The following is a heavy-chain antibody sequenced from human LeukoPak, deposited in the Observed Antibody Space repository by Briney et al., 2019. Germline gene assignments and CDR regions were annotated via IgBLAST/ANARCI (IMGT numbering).Heavy chain of an antibody. CDR1: GFTFSSYA. CDR3: AKDGGDNSAYEFYYYYGMDV. D-gene: IGHD3-3*01. Sequence: PGGSLRLSCAASGFTFSSYAMHWVRQAPGKGLEWVAVISNDGSNKYYADSVKGRFTISRDNSKDTLYLQMNSLRTEDTAVYYCAKDGGDNSAYEFYYYYGMDVWGQGTTVTVSS. J-gene: IGHJ6*02. V-gene: IGHV3-30-3*01. CDR2: ISNDGSNK.